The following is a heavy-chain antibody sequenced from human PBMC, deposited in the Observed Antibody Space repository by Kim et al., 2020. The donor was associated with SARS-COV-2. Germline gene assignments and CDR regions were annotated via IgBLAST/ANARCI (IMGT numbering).Heavy chain of an antibody. V-gene: IGHV4-34*01. CDR1: GGSFSGYY. CDR2: INHSGST. Sequence: SETLSLTCAVYGGSFSGYYWSWIRQPPGKGLEWIGEINHSGSTNYNPSLKSRVTISVDTSKNQFSLKLSSVTAADTAVYYCVLGTGFEVLMDVWGQGTTVTVSS. J-gene: IGHJ6*02. D-gene: IGHD3-10*01. CDR3: VLGTGFEVLMDV.